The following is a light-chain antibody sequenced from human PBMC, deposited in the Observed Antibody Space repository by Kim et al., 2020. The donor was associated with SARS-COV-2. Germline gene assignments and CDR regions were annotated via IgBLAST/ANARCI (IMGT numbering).Light chain of an antibody. CDR3: QQRSSWIT. J-gene: IGKJ4*01. V-gene: IGKV3-11*01. CDR1: QSVRSY. Sequence: EIVLTQSPATLSLSPGERATLSCRASQSVRSYLDWFQQKPGQPPRLLIYDASNRAADIPARFSGSGSGTDFTLSISSLEPEDFAVYYCQQRSSWITFGGGTKVDIK. CDR2: DAS.